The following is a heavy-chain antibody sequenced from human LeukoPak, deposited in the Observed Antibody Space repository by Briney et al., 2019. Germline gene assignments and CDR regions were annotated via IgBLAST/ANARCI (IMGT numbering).Heavy chain of an antibody. CDR3: AKDQYSSGNWFDP. Sequence: GRSLRLSCAASGFTFSSYAMSWVRQAPGKGLEWVSGISGSGGSTYYADSVKGRFTISRDNSKNTLYLQMNSLRAEDTAIYYCAKDQYSSGNWFDPWGQGTLVTVSS. D-gene: IGHD6-25*01. J-gene: IGHJ5*02. CDR2: ISGSGGST. CDR1: GFTFSSYA. V-gene: IGHV3-23*01.